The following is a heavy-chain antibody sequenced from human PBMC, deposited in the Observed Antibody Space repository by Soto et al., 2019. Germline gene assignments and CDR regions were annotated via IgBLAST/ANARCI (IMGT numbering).Heavy chain of an antibody. D-gene: IGHD6-6*01. CDR1: GYTFTSYY. J-gene: IGHJ3*02. CDR2: INPSGGST. Sequence: EASVKVSCKASGYTFTSYYMHWVRQAPGQGLEWMGIINPSGGSTSYAQKFQGRVTMTRDTSTSTVYMELSSLRSEDTAVYYCARDFIAARIVEAFDIWGQGTMVTVSS. CDR3: ARDFIAARIVEAFDI. V-gene: IGHV1-46*01.